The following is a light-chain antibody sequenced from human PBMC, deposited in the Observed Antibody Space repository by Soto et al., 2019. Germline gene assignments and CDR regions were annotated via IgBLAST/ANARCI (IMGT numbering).Light chain of an antibody. CDR1: QSVSSTY. J-gene: IGKJ4*01. V-gene: IGKV3-20*01. CDR3: QQYANSPLT. Sequence: ENFLSQSPGTLSLSTGERATLSCRASQSVSSTYLAWYQQKPGQAPRLLIYGASSRATGIPDRFSGSASGTDFTLTISRLEPEDFAVYFCQQYANSPLTFGGGTKVDIK. CDR2: GAS.